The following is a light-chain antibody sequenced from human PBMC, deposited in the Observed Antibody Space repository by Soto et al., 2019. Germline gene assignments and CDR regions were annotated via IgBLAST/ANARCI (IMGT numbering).Light chain of an antibody. J-gene: IGKJ2*01. CDR2: GVS. CDR3: QQYNNWPYT. Sequence: EIVMTQSPDTLSVSPGERATLSCRASQSVSTNLAWYQQKPRQAPRVLIYGVSTRATGIPARFSGSGSGTELTLTISSLQSEDFAVYHCQQYNNWPYTFGQGTKLEIK. CDR1: QSVSTN. V-gene: IGKV3-15*01.